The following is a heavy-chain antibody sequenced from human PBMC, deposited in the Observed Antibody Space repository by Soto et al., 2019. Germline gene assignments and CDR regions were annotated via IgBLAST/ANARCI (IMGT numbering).Heavy chain of an antibody. D-gene: IGHD2-8*01. CDR2: ISSSSSYT. CDR1: GFTFSDYY. J-gene: IGHJ4*02. CDR3: ARTPDCTNGVCSAGFDY. V-gene: IGHV3-11*06. Sequence: GGSLRLSCAASGFTFSDYYMSWIRQAPGKGLEWVSYISSSSSYTNYADSVKGRFTISRDDAKNSLYLQMNSLRAEDTAVYYCARTPDCTNGVCSAGFDYWGQGTLVTVSS.